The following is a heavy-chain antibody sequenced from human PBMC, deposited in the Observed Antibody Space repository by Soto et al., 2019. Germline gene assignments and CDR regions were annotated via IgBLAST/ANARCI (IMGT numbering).Heavy chain of an antibody. V-gene: IGHV4-61*01. D-gene: IGHD3-9*01. Sequence: SETLSLTCTVSGGSVSSGSYYWSWIRQPPGKGLEWIGYIYYSGSTNYNPSLQSRVTISLDKSKNQFSLKLNSVTAADTAVYFCARLEGLATISYYFDFWGPGALVTVSS. J-gene: IGHJ4*02. CDR2: IYYSGST. CDR3: ARLEGLATISYYFDF. CDR1: GGSVSSGSYY.